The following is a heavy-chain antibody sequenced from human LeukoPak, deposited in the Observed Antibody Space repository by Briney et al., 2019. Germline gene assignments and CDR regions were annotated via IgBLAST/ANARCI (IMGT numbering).Heavy chain of an antibody. CDR3: ARAGGPLGPVKNYFDY. J-gene: IGHJ4*02. Sequence: SETLSLTCTVSGGSISSSSYYWGWIRQPPGKGLEWIGSIYYSGSTSYYPSLKSRVTMSVDTSKNQFSPKLSSVTAADTAVYYCARAGGPLGPVKNYFDYWGQGTLVTVSS. CDR2: IYYSGST. D-gene: IGHD4-17*01. V-gene: IGHV4-39*07. CDR1: GGSISSSSYY.